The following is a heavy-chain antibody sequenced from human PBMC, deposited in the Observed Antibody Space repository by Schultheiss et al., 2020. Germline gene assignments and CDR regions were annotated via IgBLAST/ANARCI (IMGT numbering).Heavy chain of an antibody. J-gene: IGHJ5*02. Sequence: SETLSLTCAVYGGSFSGYYWSWIRQPPGKGLEWIGYIYYSGSTNYNPSLKSRVTISVDTSKNQFSLKLNSVTAADTSVYYCARHVTGYSSSWWFDPWGHGTMVTVSS. CDR1: GGSFSGYY. CDR2: IYYSGST. D-gene: IGHD6-13*01. V-gene: IGHV4-59*08. CDR3: ARHVTGYSSSWWFDP.